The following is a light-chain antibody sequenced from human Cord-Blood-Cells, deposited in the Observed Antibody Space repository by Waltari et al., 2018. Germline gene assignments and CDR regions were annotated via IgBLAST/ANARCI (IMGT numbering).Light chain of an antibody. Sequence: QSALTQPPSASGSPGPSVTISCTGTSIDAGGYNYVSWYQQHPGKAPKLMIYEVSKRPSGVPDRFSGSKSGNTASLTVSGLQAEDEADYYCSSYAGSNNYVFGTGTKVTVL. V-gene: IGLV2-8*01. CDR3: SSYAGSNNYV. CDR2: EVS. CDR1: SIDAGGYNY. J-gene: IGLJ1*01.